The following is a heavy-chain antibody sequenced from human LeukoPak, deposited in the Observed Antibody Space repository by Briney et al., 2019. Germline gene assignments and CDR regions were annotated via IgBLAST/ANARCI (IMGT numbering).Heavy chain of an antibody. J-gene: IGHJ4*02. V-gene: IGHV3-30-3*01. CDR1: GFTFSSYA. CDR2: ISYDGSNK. D-gene: IGHD6-13*01. Sequence: GRSLRLSCAASGFTFSSYAMPWVRQAPGKGLEWVAVISYDGSNKYYADSVKGRFTISRDNSKNTLYLQVNSLRAEDTAVYYCARGDLYSSSLYGGEDFDYWGQGTLVTVSS. CDR3: ARGDLYSSSLYGGEDFDY.